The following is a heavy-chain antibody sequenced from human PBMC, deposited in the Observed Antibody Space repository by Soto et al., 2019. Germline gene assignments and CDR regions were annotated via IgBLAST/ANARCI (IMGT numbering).Heavy chain of an antibody. Sequence: PGGSLRLSCAASGFTFSSYAMSWVRQAPGKGLEWVSAISGSGGSTYYADSVKGRFTISRDNSKNTLYLQMNSLRAEDTAVYYCAKDLSGSYFSPYYYYGMDVWGQGTTVTVSS. CDR2: ISGSGGST. V-gene: IGHV3-23*01. D-gene: IGHD1-26*01. CDR1: GFTFSSYA. J-gene: IGHJ6*02. CDR3: AKDLSGSYFSPYYYYGMDV.